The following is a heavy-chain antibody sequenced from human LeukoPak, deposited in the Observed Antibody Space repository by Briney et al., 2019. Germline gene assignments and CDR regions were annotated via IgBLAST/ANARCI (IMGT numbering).Heavy chain of an antibody. CDR3: AREEVYYGDFKIAYYFDY. V-gene: IGHV4-39*02. Sequence: SETLSLTCTVSGGSINSSSYYWGWIRQPPGKGLEWIGSLYYSGTTHYNPSLRSRVTIYVDTSKNQFSLKLSSVTAADTAVYYCAREEVYYGDFKIAYYFDYWGQGTLVTVSS. D-gene: IGHD4-17*01. CDR1: GGSINSSSYY. CDR2: LYYSGTT. J-gene: IGHJ4*02.